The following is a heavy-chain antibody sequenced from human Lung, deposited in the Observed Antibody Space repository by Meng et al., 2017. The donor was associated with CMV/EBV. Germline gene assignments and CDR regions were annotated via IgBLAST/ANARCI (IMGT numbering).Heavy chain of an antibody. J-gene: IGHJ4*02. Sequence: LSLTCAVSGGSFNAHYWSWIRQPPGKGLEWIGEINHSENFNYNPSLKSRVTISVDTSKNQFSLKLTSVTAADTAVYYCGRGSHYLDYWGQGTLVTVSS. CDR2: INHSENF. CDR3: GRGSHYLDY. V-gene: IGHV4-34*01. CDR1: GGSFNAHY.